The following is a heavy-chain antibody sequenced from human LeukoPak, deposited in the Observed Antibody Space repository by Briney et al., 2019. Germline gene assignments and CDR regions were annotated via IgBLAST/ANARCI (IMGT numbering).Heavy chain of an antibody. V-gene: IGHV3-21*01. Sequence: GGSLRLSCAASGFTFSSSSINWVRRAPGKGLEWVSSISSSSTYIYYADSVKGRFTISRDNAKNSLYLQMNSLRAEDTAVYYCARERVGYGDWSRYYHYGMDVWGQGTTVTVTS. D-gene: IGHD4-17*01. CDR1: GFTFSSSS. J-gene: IGHJ6*02. CDR2: ISSSSTYI. CDR3: ARERVGYGDWSRYYHYGMDV.